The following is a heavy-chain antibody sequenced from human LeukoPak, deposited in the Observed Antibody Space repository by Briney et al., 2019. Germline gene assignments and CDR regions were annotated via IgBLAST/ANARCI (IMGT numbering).Heavy chain of an antibody. D-gene: IGHD3-22*01. V-gene: IGHV3-23*01. CDR3: AKRGVVIRVILVGFHKEAYYFDS. CDR1: GITLSNYG. Sequence: GGSLRLSCAVSGITLSNYGMAWVRQAPGKGLEWVARLSASGGGTSYADSVRGRFTISRDNAKNTLYLQMNSLRAEDTAVYFCAKRGVVIRVILVGFHKEAYYFDSWGQGVLVTVSS. CDR2: LSASGGGT. J-gene: IGHJ4*02.